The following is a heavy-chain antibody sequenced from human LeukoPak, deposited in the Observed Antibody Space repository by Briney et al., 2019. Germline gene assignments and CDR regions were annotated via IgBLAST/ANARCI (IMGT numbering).Heavy chain of an antibody. CDR1: GYSFTDYY. D-gene: IGHD2-21*01. CDR3: ARADRLDGGPYLIGP. CDR2: INPDSGGT. V-gene: IGHV1-2*02. Sequence: ASVKVSCKTSGYSFTDYYMHWVRQAPGQGLEWMGWINPDSGGTSSAQKFQGRVTMTRDTSITTVYMEVSWLTSDDTAIYYCARADRLDGGPYLIGPWGQGTLVTVSS. J-gene: IGHJ5*02.